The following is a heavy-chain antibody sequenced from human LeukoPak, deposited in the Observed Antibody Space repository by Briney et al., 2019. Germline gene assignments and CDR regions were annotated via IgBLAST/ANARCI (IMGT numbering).Heavy chain of an antibody. CDR1: GYTFTAYY. V-gene: IGHV1-2*02. J-gene: IGHJ3*02. CDR2: INPNSGDT. Sequence: ASVKVSCKASGYTFTAYYMHWVRQAPGQGLEWMGWINPNSGDTKYAQKIQGRVTMTRDTSISTAYMELSRLRSDDTALYYCARDSHDAFDIWGQGTMVTVSS. CDR3: ARDSHDAFDI.